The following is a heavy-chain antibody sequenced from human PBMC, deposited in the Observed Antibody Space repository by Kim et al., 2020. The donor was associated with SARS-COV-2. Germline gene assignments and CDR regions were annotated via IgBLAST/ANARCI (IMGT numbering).Heavy chain of an antibody. D-gene: IGHD2-2*01. CDR3: AKEGGIVVVPAAMVNAEYFQH. CDR1: GFTFSSYA. J-gene: IGHJ1*01. V-gene: IGHV3-23*01. Sequence: GGSLRLSCAASGFTFSSYAMSWVRQAPGKGLEWVSAISGSGGSTYYADSVKGRFTISRDNSKNTLYLQMNSLRAEDTAVYYCAKEGGIVVVPAAMVNAEYFQHWGQGTLVTVSS. CDR2: ISGSGGST.